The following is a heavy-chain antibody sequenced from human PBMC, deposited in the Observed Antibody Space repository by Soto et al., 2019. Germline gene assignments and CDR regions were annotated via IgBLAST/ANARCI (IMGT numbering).Heavy chain of an antibody. J-gene: IGHJ3*02. CDR1: GYTFTNYG. Sequence: ASVKVSCKASGYTFTNYGVSWVRQAPGQGLEWMGWISAYNGNTNYAQKLQGRVTMTTDTSTSTAYMELRSLRSDDTAVYYCAREYYYDSSGADAFDIWGQGTMVTVSS. CDR2: ISAYNGNT. CDR3: AREYYYDSSGADAFDI. D-gene: IGHD3-22*01. V-gene: IGHV1-18*01.